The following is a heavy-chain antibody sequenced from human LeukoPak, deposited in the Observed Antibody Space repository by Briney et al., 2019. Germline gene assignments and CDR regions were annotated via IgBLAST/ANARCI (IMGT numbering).Heavy chain of an antibody. CDR1: GFTFSSYG. CDR3: ARTVYSTTWERWFDP. D-gene: IGHD6-13*01. J-gene: IGHJ5*02. Sequence: PGGSLRLSCAASGFTFSSYGMHWVRQAPGKGLEWVAVISYDGSNKYYADSVKGRFTISRDNSKNTLYLQMNSLRAEDTAVYYCARTVYSTTWERWFDPWGQGTLVTVYS. CDR2: ISYDGSNK. V-gene: IGHV3-30*03.